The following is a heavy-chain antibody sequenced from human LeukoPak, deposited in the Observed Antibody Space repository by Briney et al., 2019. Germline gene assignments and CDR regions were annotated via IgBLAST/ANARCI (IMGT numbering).Heavy chain of an antibody. CDR3: AKDYYDSSARMDV. V-gene: IGHV3-23*01. Sequence: GGPLRLSCAASGFTFSSYALGWVRQAPGKGLEWVSAIGASGDSTYYADSVEGRFTISRDNSKNTLYLQMNSLRAEDTAVYYCAKDYYDSSARMDVWGQGTTVTVSS. D-gene: IGHD3-22*01. J-gene: IGHJ6*02. CDR1: GFTFSSYA. CDR2: IGASGDST.